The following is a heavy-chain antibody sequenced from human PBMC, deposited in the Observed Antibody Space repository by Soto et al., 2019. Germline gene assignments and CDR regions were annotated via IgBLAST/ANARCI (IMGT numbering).Heavy chain of an antibody. CDR2: IYYSGST. J-gene: IGHJ4*02. Sequence: TSETLSLTCTVSTGSISTYYWSWIRQPPGKGLEWIGYIYYSGSTKYNPSLKSRVTISVDTSKNQFSLKLSSVTAADTAVYYCARAVVVPAAIEKYFDYWGQGTLVTVX. D-gene: IGHD2-2*01. V-gene: IGHV4-59*01. CDR1: TGSISTYY. CDR3: ARAVVVPAAIEKYFDY.